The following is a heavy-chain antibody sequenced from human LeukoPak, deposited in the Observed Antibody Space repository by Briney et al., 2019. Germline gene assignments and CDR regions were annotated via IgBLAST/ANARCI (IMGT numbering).Heavy chain of an antibody. CDR1: GFTFTNCW. Sequence: GVSLRLSCAASGFTFTNCWMGWVRQAPGKGLEWVANIKQDGREKYYVDSVKGLFTISRDNDKDSLYLQMNSLRVEDTALYYCARLYLDSSLFDFRGQGTLVTVSS. V-gene: IGHV3-7*01. J-gene: IGHJ4*02. CDR2: IKQDGREK. CDR3: ARLYLDSSLFDF. D-gene: IGHD2-21*01.